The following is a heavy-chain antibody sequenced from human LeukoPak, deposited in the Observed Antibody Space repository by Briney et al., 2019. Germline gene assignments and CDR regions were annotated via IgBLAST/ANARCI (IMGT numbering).Heavy chain of an antibody. D-gene: IGHD3-10*01. Sequence: SETLSLTCIVSDGSITSSSYYWGWLRQPPGKGLEWIGSIYYSGGTSYNPSLKSRVTISVDTSKNHFSLRLSSVTAADTAVYYCARQGFVVNLVRGVITTDPTYYFDSWGQGTLVTVSS. CDR1: DGSITSSSYY. CDR3: ARQGFVVNLVRGVITTDPTYYFDS. V-gene: IGHV4-39*01. CDR2: IYYSGGT. J-gene: IGHJ4*02.